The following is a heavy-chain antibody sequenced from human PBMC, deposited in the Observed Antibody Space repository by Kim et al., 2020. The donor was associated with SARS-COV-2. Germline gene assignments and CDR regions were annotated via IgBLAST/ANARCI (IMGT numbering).Heavy chain of an antibody. CDR2: INAYNGNT. CDR3: ARIQDGYNHYGMDV. V-gene: IGHV1-18*04. D-gene: IGHD5-12*01. Sequence: ASVKVSCKASGYSFTTYSIIWVRHAPGQGLEWMGWINAYNGNTHYAQKFQGRVTLTTDTSTSTAYMELRSLMSDDTAVYHCARIQDGYNHYGMDVWGQGT. CDR1: GYSFTTYS. J-gene: IGHJ6*02.